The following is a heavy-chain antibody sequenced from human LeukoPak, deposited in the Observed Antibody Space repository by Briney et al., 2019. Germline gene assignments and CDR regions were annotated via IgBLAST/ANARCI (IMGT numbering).Heavy chain of an antibody. J-gene: IGHJ4*02. D-gene: IGHD6-19*01. Sequence: ASVQVSCHASGSTFPCYYMHWVRPAPGQGLEWMGWINPNSGGTNYAQKFPGRVTMTRDTSISTAYMELSRLRSDDTAVYYRARGIAVAAFFDYWGQGTLVTVSS. CDR3: ARGIAVAAFFDY. CDR2: INPNSGGT. V-gene: IGHV1-2*02. CDR1: GSTFPCYY.